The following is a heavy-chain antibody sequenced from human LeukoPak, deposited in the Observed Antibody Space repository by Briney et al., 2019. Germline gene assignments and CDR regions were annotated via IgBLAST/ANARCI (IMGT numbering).Heavy chain of an antibody. CDR3: ARSRYDFWVDY. J-gene: IGHJ4*02. D-gene: IGHD3-3*01. V-gene: IGHV4-59*08. CDR2: IYYSGST. CDR1: GGSISSYY. Sequence: SETLSLTCTVSGGSISSYYWSWIRQPPGKGLEWIGYIYYSGSTNYNPSLKSRVTISVDTSKNQFSLKLSSVTAADTAVYYCARSRYDFWVDYWGQGTLVTVSS.